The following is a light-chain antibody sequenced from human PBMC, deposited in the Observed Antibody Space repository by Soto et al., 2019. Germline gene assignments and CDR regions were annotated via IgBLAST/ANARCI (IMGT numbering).Light chain of an antibody. CDR3: SSYTTSSTVV. CDR1: SSDVGGYNF. Sequence: QSALTQPASVFGSPGQSITISCTGTSSDVGGYNFVSWYQQHPGKAPKLMIYEVSSRPSGASNRFSGSKSGNTASLTISGLQPEDEADYYCSSYTTSSTVVFGTGTKVTVL. V-gene: IGLV2-14*03. J-gene: IGLJ1*01. CDR2: EVS.